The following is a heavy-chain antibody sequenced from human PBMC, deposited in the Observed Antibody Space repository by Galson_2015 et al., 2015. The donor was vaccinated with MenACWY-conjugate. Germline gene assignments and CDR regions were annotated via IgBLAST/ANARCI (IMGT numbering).Heavy chain of an antibody. CDR1: GFTFSSFA. CDR3: VKGGGWSTYYMDV. Sequence: SLRLSCAASGFTFSSFAMGWVRQAPGKGLECVSGLYGSGSTTDYADPVKGRFTISRGNSKNTLYLQMNNLRAEDTAFYYCVKGGGWSTYYMDVWGKGTTVTVSS. V-gene: IGHV3-23*01. J-gene: IGHJ6*03. CDR2: LYGSGSTT. D-gene: IGHD6-19*01.